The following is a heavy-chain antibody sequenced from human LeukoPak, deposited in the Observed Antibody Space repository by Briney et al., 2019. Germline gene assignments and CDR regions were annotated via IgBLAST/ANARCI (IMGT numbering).Heavy chain of an antibody. Sequence: PSETLSLTCTVSGGSISSGGYSWSWIRQHPGKGLEWIGYIYYSGSTNYNPSLKSRVTISVDTSKNQFSLKLSSVTAADTAAYYYAREGEEWRQNNWFDPWGQGTLVTVSS. D-gene: IGHD3-3*01. CDR2: IYYSGST. J-gene: IGHJ5*02. CDR3: AREGEEWRQNNWFDP. CDR1: GGSISSGGYS. V-gene: IGHV4-61*08.